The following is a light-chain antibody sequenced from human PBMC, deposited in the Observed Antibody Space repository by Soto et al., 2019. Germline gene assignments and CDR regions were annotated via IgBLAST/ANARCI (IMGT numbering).Light chain of an antibody. V-gene: IGLV2-14*03. CDR3: TSYTTSATLV. CDR2: DVT. CDR1: SSDVGGYNY. J-gene: IGLJ2*01. Sequence: ALTQPASVSGSPGQSIAISCTGTSSDVGGYNYVSWYQHHPGKAPKLLIFDVTDRSSGVSSRFSGSKSGNTASLTISGLQPEDEADYYCTSYTTSATLVFGGGTQLTVL.